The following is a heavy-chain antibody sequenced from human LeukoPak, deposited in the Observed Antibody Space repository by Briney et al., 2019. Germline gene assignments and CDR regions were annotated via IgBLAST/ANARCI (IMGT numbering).Heavy chain of an antibody. V-gene: IGHV4-4*07. J-gene: IGHJ6*03. D-gene: IGHD3-22*01. CDR2: IYTSGST. CDR3: AREQYYDSSGYSPYYYYYMDV. CDR1: GGSISSYY. Sequence: PSETLSLTCTVSGGSISSYYWSWIRQPAGKGLEWIGRIYTSGSTNYNPSLKSRVTMSVDTSKDQFSLKLSSVTAADTAVYYCAREQYYDSSGYSPYYYYYMDVWGKGTTVTVSS.